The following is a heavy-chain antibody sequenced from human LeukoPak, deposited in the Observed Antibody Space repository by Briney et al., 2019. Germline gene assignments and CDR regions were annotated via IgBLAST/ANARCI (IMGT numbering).Heavy chain of an antibody. V-gene: IGHV3-23*01. J-gene: IGHJ4*02. D-gene: IGHD6-13*01. CDR1: GFTFSNYA. CDR3: AKALEQETVIALDS. Sequence: GGSLRLSCEASGFTFSNYAMSWVRQAPGKGLEWVSAISGSGGSIYYADSVKGRFTISRDNSENTLYLQMNSLRAEDTSIYFCAKALEQETVIALDSWGQGTLVTVSS. CDR2: ISGSGGSI.